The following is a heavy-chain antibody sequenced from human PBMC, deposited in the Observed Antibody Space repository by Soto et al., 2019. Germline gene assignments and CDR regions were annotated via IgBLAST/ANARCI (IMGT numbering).Heavy chain of an antibody. D-gene: IGHD3-16*01. CDR2: INHSGST. CDR1: GGSFSGYY. CDR3: ARGLLRWGGRYYYYYGMDV. J-gene: IGHJ6*02. Sequence: TLSLTCAVYGGSFSGYYWSWIRQPPGKGLEWIGEINHSGSTNYNPSLKSRVTISVDTSKNQFSLKLSSVTAADTAVYYCARGLLRWGGRYYYYYGMDVWCQGTTVTVSS. V-gene: IGHV4-34*01.